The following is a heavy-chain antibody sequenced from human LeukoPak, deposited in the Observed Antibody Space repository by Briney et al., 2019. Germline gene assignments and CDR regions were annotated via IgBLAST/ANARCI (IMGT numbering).Heavy chain of an antibody. D-gene: IGHD5-24*01. CDR1: GGSISSYY. CDR3: ARGGRDGYNKFDY. V-gene: IGHV4-59*01. J-gene: IGHJ4*02. CDR2: IYYSGST. Sequence: SETLSLTCTVSGGSISSYYWSWIRQPPGKGLEWIGYIYYSGSTNYNPSLTSRVTISVDTSKNQFSLKLSSVTAADAAWYYCARGGRDGYNKFDYWGQGTLVTVSS.